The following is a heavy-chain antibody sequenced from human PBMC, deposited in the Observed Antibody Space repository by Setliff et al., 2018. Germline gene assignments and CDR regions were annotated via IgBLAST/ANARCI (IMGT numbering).Heavy chain of an antibody. Sequence: SETLSLTCTVSGGPLRNNFWGWIRQSPGKGLEWIGSLYYSGDTYYNPSLKSRVTMSVDMSKNQFSLKLSSVTAADTAVYSCARHLGIRGRGYNYYYYYMDVWGKGTTVTVSS. CDR3: ARHLGIRGRGYNYYYYYMDV. V-gene: IGHV4-39*01. D-gene: IGHD3-10*01. J-gene: IGHJ6*03. CDR1: GGPLRNNF. CDR2: LYYSGDT.